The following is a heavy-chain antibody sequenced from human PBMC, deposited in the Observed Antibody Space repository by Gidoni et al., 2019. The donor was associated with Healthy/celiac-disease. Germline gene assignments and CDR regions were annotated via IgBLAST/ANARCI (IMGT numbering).Heavy chain of an antibody. CDR2: ISYSGTT. D-gene: IGHD6-13*01. V-gene: IGHV4-59*01. Sequence: QVQLPESGPGLVQPSVTLSLPCTVSGASISTNYWSLIRHPPGTGLEWIGYISYSGTTNYNPSLKSRVTISVDTSKNQLSLKLNSVTAADTAGYYCARSSDEAGLYYFDDWGQGTLVTVSA. J-gene: IGHJ4*02. CDR3: ARSSDEAGLYYFDD. CDR1: GASISTNY.